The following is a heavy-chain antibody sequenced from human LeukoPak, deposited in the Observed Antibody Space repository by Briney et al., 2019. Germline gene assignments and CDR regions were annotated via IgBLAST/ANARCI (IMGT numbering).Heavy chain of an antibody. CDR1: GGSFSGYY. CDR3: ARSYYDILS. CDR2: INHSGST. D-gene: IGHD3-9*01. V-gene: IGHV4-34*01. Sequence: SETLSLTCAVSGGSFSGYYWSWIRQPPGKGLEWIGEINHSGSTNYNPSLKSRVTISVDTSKNQFSLNLSSVTAADTAVYYCARSYYDILSWGQGTLVTVSS. J-gene: IGHJ4*02.